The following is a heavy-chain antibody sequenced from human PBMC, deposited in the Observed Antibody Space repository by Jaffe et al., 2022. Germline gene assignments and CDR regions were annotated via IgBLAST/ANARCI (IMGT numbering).Heavy chain of an antibody. V-gene: IGHV4-38-2*01. J-gene: IGHJ4*02. D-gene: IGHD3-10*01. CDR3: ARCNPRDYGSGSPAFDY. CDR1: GYSISSGYY. Sequence: QVQLQESGPGLVKPSETLSLTCAVSGYSISSGYYWGWIRQPPGKGLEWIGSIYHSGSTYYNPSLKSRVTISVDTSKNQFSLKLSSVTAADTAVYYCARCNPRDYGSGSPAFDYWGQGTLVTVSS. CDR2: IYHSGST.